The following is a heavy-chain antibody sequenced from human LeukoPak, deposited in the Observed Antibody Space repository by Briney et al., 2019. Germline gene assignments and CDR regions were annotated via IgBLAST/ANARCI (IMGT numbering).Heavy chain of an antibody. CDR1: GGSFSDYY. CDR3: ASGGYGAFDY. Sequence: SETLSLTCGVSGGSFSDYYWNWIRQHPGRGLEWIGYISYGGTTYYNPSLNSRVSISVDTSKNQYSLKLNSVTAADTAVYYCASGGYGAFDYWGQGTLVTVSS. CDR2: ISYGGTT. J-gene: IGHJ4*02. V-gene: IGHV4-31*11. D-gene: IGHD4-17*01.